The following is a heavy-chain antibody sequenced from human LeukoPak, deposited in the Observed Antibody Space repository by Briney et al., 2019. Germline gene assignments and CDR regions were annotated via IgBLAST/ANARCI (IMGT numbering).Heavy chain of an antibody. J-gene: IGHJ5*02. D-gene: IGHD5-12*01. V-gene: IGHV1-2*02. CDR1: EYTFTGYY. Sequence: GASVKVSCKASEYTFTGYYMHWVRQAPEQGLEWMGWINPNSGGTNYAQKFQGRVTMTRDTSISTAYMELSRLRSDDTAVYYCARASGYSATWYWFDPWGQGTLVTVSS. CDR2: INPNSGGT. CDR3: ARASGYSATWYWFDP.